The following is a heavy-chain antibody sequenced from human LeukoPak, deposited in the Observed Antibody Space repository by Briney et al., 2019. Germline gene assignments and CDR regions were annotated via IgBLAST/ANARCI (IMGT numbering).Heavy chain of an antibody. J-gene: IGHJ4*02. V-gene: IGHV4-4*07. Sequence: SETLSLTCTVSGGSFSSYYWNWIRQPAGKGLEWIGRIYYSGSTYYNPSLKSRVTISVDTSKNQFSLKLSSVTAADTAVYYCARDQESSFHWGQGTLVTVSS. CDR2: IYYSGST. CDR3: ARDQESSFH. CDR1: GGSFSSYY. D-gene: IGHD6-6*01.